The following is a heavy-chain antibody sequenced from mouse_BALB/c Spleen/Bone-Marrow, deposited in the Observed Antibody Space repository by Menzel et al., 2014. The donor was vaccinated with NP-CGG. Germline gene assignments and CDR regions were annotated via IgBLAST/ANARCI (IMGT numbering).Heavy chain of an antibody. Sequence: EVQGVESGPELVKPGASVKVSCKASGYAFTSYNMYWVKQSREKSLEWIGYIDPYSGGTNYNQKFKGKATLTVDKSSSTSYMHPKSLTSEDSAVYYWARLVTTIVPDYWSQGPTPT. V-gene: IGHV1S135*01. J-gene: IGHJ2*01. D-gene: IGHD1-1*01. CDR3: ARLVTTIVPDY. CDR1: GYAFTSYN. CDR2: IDPYSGGT.